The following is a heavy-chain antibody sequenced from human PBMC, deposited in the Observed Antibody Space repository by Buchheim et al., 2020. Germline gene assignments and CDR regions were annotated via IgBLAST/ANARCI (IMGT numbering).Heavy chain of an antibody. CDR2: INHSGST. V-gene: IGHV4-34*01. CDR3: ARNSMGYCSGGSCYYY. J-gene: IGHJ4*02. Sequence: QVQLQQWGAGLLKPSETLSLTCAVYGGSFSGYYWSWIRQPPGKGLEWIGEINHSGSTNSNPSLKSRVTISVDTSKNQFSLQLGSVTAADTAVYYCARNSMGYCSGGSCYYYWGQGTL. D-gene: IGHD2-15*01. CDR1: GGSFSGYY.